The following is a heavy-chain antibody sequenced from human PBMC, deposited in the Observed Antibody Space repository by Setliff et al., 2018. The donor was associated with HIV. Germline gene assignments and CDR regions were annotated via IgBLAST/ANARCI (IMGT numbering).Heavy chain of an antibody. Sequence: SETLSLTCAVYGGSFSGYYWSWIRQPPGKGLEWIGEINHDRTTNYNPSLKSRVTISVNTSKNQFSLTLNSVTAADTAVYYCARGSRQLTIFGVVFKTNYYFMDVWGKGTAVTVSS. CDR1: GGSFSGYY. CDR3: ARGSRQLTIFGVVFKTNYYFMDV. CDR2: INHDRTT. V-gene: IGHV4-34*01. D-gene: IGHD3-3*01. J-gene: IGHJ6*03.